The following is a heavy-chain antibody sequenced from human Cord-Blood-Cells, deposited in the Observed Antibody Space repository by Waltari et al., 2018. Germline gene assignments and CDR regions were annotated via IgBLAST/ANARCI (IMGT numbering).Heavy chain of an antibody. CDR2: IYYSGST. V-gene: IGHV4-39*01. J-gene: IGHJ4*02. CDR1: GGSISSSSYY. CDR3: ASDRRGRFDY. Sequence: QLQLQESGPGLVKPSETLSLTCTVSGGSISSSSYYWGWIRQPPGKGLKWIGSIYYSGSTYYNPSLKSRVTISVDTSKNQFSLKLSSVTAADTAVYYCASDRRGRFDYWGQGTLVTVSS.